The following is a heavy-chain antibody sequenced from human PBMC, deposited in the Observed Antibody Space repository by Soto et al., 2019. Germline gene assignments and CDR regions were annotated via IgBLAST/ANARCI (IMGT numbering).Heavy chain of an antibody. Sequence: QLPLQESGPGLVKPSETLFLTCTVSGASISTGGYYWTWIRHHPGKGLGWIGDIYDSGRTHYNPSLESRATISVDTSKKHFSLKMSSVPAADLALYYCARSMSVTLFDNLGQGTLGTVSS. D-gene: IGHD2-21*01. V-gene: IGHV4-31*03. CDR2: IYDSGRT. J-gene: IGHJ4*02. CDR3: ARSMSVTLFDN. CDR1: GASISTGGYY.